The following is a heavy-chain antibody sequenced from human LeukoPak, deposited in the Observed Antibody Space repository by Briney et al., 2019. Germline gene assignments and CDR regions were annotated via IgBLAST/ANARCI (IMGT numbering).Heavy chain of an antibody. CDR1: GYSFTSYG. CDR3: ARSLGFLENNFCYGMDV. CDR2: ISAYNGNT. Sequence: ASVKVSCKASGYSFTSYGIRWVRQAPGQGLEWMGWISAYNGNTKSAQKFQGRVTMTTDTSTTTAYMELRSIRSDDTAIYYCARSLGFLENNFCYGMDVWGQGTTVTVSS. J-gene: IGHJ6*02. V-gene: IGHV1-18*01. D-gene: IGHD3-3*01.